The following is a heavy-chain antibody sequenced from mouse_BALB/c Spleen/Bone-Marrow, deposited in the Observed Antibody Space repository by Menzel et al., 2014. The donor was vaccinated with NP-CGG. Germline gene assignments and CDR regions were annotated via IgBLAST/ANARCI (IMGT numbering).Heavy chain of an antibody. J-gene: IGHJ2*01. CDR1: GYTFTSSV. Sequence: VQLQQSGPELVKPGASVTMSCKASGYTFTSSVMHWVKQKPGQGLEWIGYFNPYNDGSKYNEKFKGKATLSSDKSSSTSYMELSRLTTKDSAVYHGAKGGRYRYDFDYWGQGTTLTVSS. V-gene: IGHV1-14*01. CDR2: FNPYNDGS. CDR3: AKGGRYRYDFDY. D-gene: IGHD2-14*01.